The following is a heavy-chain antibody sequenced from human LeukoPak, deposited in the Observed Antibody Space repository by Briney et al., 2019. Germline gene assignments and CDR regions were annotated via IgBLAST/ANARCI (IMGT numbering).Heavy chain of an antibody. D-gene: IGHD3-22*01. CDR1: GFTFSKYA. CDR2: ISDSGGRT. J-gene: IGHJ4*02. V-gene: IGHV3-23*01. Sequence: PGGSLRLSCAASGFTFSKYAMNWVSQAPGKGLEWVSGISDSGGRTTYTDSVKGRFTISRDNAKNSLYLQMNSLRAEDTAVYYCARAAGPYDSSGYYGYWGQGTLVTVSS. CDR3: ARAAGPYDSSGYYGY.